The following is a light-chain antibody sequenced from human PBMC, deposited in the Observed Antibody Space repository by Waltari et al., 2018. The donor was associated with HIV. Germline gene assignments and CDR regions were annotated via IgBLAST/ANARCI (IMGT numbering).Light chain of an antibody. Sequence: DIVMTQSPDSLAVSLGERATINCNASQSVLYSSNNKNYLAWYQQKPGQPPRLLIYWTSTRESGVPDRFSGSGSGTDFTLTISSLQAEDAAVYYCQQYYSTPRTFGQGTKVEI. CDR3: QQYYSTPRT. J-gene: IGKJ1*01. CDR2: WTS. CDR1: QSVLYSSNNKNY. V-gene: IGKV4-1*01.